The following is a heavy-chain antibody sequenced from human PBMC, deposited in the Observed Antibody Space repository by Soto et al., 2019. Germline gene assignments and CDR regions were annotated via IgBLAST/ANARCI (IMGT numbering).Heavy chain of an antibody. V-gene: IGHV3-74*01. CDR3: AKKLSAASYYYYGMDV. D-gene: IGHD2-2*01. CDR2: VNSDGSST. CDR1: GFTFSSHW. Sequence: GGSLRLSCAVSGFTFSSHWMHWVRQGPGKGLVWVSNVNSDGSSTSYADSVKGRFTISRDNAKNTLYLQMNSLRAEDTAVYFCAKKLSAASYYYYGMDVWGQGTTVTVSS. J-gene: IGHJ6*02.